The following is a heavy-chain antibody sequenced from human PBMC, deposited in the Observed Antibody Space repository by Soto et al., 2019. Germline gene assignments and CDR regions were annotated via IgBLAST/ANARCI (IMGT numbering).Heavy chain of an antibody. V-gene: IGHV3-7*03. CDR2: IKQDGSEK. CDR1: GFTFSIYR. CDR3: ARERSGYSSSPSI. D-gene: IGHD6-13*01. J-gene: IGHJ3*02. Sequence: EVQLVESGGGLVQPGGSLRLSCAASGFTFSIYRMSWVRQAPGKGLEWVANIKQDGSEKYYVDSVKGRFTISRDNAKNSLYLQMNSLRAEDTAVYYCARERSGYSSSPSIWGQGTMVTVSS.